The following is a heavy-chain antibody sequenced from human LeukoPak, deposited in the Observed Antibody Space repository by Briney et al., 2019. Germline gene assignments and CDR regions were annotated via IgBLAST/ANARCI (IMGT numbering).Heavy chain of an antibody. CDR1: GFTVSSNY. CDR2: IYSGGNT. Sequence: GGSLRLSCAVSGFTVSSNYMSWVRQAPGKGLEWVTGIYSGGNTYYPDSRKGRFIISRDNYKNTMYLQMNSLRAEDTAVYYCARDNGGNDYWGQGTLVTVSS. J-gene: IGHJ4*02. V-gene: IGHV3-66*01. CDR3: ARDNGGNDY. D-gene: IGHD4-23*01.